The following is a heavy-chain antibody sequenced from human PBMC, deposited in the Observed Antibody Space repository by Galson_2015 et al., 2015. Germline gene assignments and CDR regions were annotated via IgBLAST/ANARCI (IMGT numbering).Heavy chain of an antibody. D-gene: IGHD3-3*01. Sequence: SLRLSCAVSGFTFSSYAMSWVRQAPGKGLEWVSAISGSGGSTYYADSVKGRFTISRDNSKNTLYLQMNSLRAEDTAVYYCAKGLRFLEWSLFDYWGQGTLVTVSS. J-gene: IGHJ4*02. CDR2: ISGSGGST. CDR1: GFTFSSYA. CDR3: AKGLRFLEWSLFDY. V-gene: IGHV3-23*01.